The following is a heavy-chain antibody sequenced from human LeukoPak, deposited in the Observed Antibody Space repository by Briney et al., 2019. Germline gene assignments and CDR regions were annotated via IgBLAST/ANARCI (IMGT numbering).Heavy chain of an antibody. J-gene: IGHJ6*02. D-gene: IGHD6-13*01. CDR2: IWYDGSNK. CDR3: ARDFTSYSSSWYLDYYYYGMDV. CDR1: GFIFSSYG. V-gene: IGHV3-33*01. Sequence: GGSLRLSCAASGFIFSSYGMHWVRQAPGKGLEWVAVIWYDGSNKYYADSVKGRFTISRDNSKNTLYLQMNSLRAEDTAVYYCARDFTSYSSSWYLDYYYYGMDVWGQGTTVTVSS.